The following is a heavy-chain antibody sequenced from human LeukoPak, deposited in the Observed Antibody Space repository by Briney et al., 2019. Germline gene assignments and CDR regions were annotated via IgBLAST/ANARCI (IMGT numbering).Heavy chain of an antibody. CDR2: IYNGDYT. J-gene: IGHJ4*02. Sequence: GGSLRLSCVVSGFTVSNYYMSWVRQAPGKGLEWVSVIYNGDYTYYADSVKGRFTISRDTSLNTLYLQMNSLRAEDTAVYYCAKGRRDALVWFGDPFDYWGQGTLVTVSS. CDR3: AKGRRDALVWFGDPFDY. D-gene: IGHD3-10*01. V-gene: IGHV3-53*01. CDR1: GFTVSNYY.